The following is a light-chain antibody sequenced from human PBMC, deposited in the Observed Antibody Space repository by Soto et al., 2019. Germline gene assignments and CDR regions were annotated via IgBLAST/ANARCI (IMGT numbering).Light chain of an antibody. J-gene: IGLJ1*01. CDR2: EVS. Sequence: QSVLTQPPSASGSPGQSVTISCTGTSSDVGGYNYVSWYQQHPGKAPKLMIYEVSKRPSGVPDRFSGSKSGNTASLTVSGLQAEDEADYYCSSYAGSNQDVFGTGTKLTVL. V-gene: IGLV2-8*01. CDR3: SSYAGSNQDV. CDR1: SSDVGGYNY.